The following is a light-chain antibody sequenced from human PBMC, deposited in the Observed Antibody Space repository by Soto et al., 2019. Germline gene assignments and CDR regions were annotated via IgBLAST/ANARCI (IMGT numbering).Light chain of an antibody. CDR2: DAS. CDR1: QSVSSY. Sequence: EIVLTQSPATLSLSPGERATLSCRASQSVSSYLAWYQQKPGQAPRLLIYDASNRATGIPARFSGSGSVTDFTLTISSLEPEDFAVYYCQQRSNWPPLNFGGGTKVEIK. V-gene: IGKV3-11*01. CDR3: QQRSNWPPLN. J-gene: IGKJ4*01.